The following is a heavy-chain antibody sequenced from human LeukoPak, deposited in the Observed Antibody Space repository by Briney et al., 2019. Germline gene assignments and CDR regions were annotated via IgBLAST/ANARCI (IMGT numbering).Heavy chain of an antibody. CDR3: AREEAVGAKFRHAFDI. CDR2: MNPSGGST. Sequence: ASVKVSCKASGYTFTIYYMRWVRQAPGQGLEWMGIMNPSGGSTSYAQKFQGRVTMTRDTSTRTVYMELSSLRSEDTAVYYCAREEAVGAKFRHAFDIWGQRTMVTVSS. J-gene: IGHJ3*02. D-gene: IGHD1-26*01. V-gene: IGHV1-46*01. CDR1: GYTFTIYY.